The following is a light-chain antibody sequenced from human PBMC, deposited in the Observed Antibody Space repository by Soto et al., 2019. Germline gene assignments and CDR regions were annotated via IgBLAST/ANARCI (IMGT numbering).Light chain of an antibody. Sequence: IQMNQSPSSLSSSIGDSATITCRASQNIRNWLAWYQQKPGKAPSPLIYDASSLKSGVPARFSGTGSGTEFTLTISSMKPDDFATDDCQPYNTYSTFGQGTRLEIK. CDR3: QPYNTYST. CDR2: DAS. J-gene: IGKJ5*01. CDR1: QNIRNW. V-gene: IGKV1-5*01.